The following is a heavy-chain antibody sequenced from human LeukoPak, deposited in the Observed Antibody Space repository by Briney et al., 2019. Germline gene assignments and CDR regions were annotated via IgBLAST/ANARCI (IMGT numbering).Heavy chain of an antibody. D-gene: IGHD2-15*01. CDR3: ARVKFPCSGGSCYSRYYYYYYMDV. J-gene: IGHJ6*03. CDR2: ISYEGSTS. CDR1: GFTFSSYG. Sequence: GGSLRLSCAASGFTFSSYGMQWVRQAPGKGLEWVAVISYEGSTSYYADSVKGRFTISRDNAKNSLYLQMNSLRAEDTAVYYCARVKFPCSGGSCYSRYYYYYYMDVWGKGTTVTVSS. V-gene: IGHV3-30*03.